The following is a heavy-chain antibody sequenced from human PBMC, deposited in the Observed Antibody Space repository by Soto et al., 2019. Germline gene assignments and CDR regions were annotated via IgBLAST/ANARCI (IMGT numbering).Heavy chain of an antibody. V-gene: IGHV1-69*01. D-gene: IGHD4-4*01. CDR1: GGTFSSDS. J-gene: IGHJ4*02. Sequence: SAKVSSNASGGTFSSDSIRLVRQAPGQGLQWMGGIIPIFGTTNYAQKFQGRVTITADESTSTVYMELSSLRSEDTAVYYCARVTDSNFLYWGQGALVTVSS. CDR3: ARVTDSNFLY. CDR2: IIPIFGTT.